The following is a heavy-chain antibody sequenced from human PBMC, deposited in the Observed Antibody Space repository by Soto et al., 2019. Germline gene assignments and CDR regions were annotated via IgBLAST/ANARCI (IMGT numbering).Heavy chain of an antibody. J-gene: IGHJ5*02. CDR3: ASRGGFRWLRWFDP. Sequence: QVQLQQWGAGLLKPSETLSLTCAVYGGSFSGYYWSWIRPPPGKGLEWIGEINHSGSTNYNPSLKSLFTISVDTSKDQFSLKLCSVTAADTALYYCASRGGFRWLRWFDPWGQGTLVTVSS. D-gene: IGHD6-19*01. CDR1: GGSFSGYY. CDR2: INHSGST. V-gene: IGHV4-34*01.